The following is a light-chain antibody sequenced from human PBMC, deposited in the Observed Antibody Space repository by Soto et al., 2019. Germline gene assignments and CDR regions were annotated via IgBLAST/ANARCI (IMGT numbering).Light chain of an antibody. V-gene: IGKV1-5*03. Sequence: DIQMTQSPSTLSASVGDRVTITCRASQSASSWLAWFQQKPGKAPKFLFYKASSLESGVPSRFSGSGSGTEFTLTISSLQPDDFATYYCQQYNTYPLTFGGGTKVEIK. CDR3: QQYNTYPLT. CDR1: QSASSW. J-gene: IGKJ4*01. CDR2: KAS.